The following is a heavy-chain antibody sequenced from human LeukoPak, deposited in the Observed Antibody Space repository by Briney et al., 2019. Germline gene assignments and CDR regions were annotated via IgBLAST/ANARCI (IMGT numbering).Heavy chain of an antibody. J-gene: IGHJ4*02. D-gene: IGHD1-14*01. V-gene: IGHV3-21*01. CDR3: ARDPHRTGGYFDY. CDR1: GFTFSSYW. CDR2: ISSSSSYI. Sequence: GGSLRLSCAASGFTFSSYWMHWVRQAPGKGLEWVSSISSSSSYIYYADSVKGRFTISRDNAKNSLYLQMNSLRAEDTAVYYCARDPHRTGGYFDYWGQGTLVTVSS.